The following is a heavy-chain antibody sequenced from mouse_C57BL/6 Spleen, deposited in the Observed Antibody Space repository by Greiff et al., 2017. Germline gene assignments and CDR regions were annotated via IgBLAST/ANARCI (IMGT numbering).Heavy chain of an antibody. J-gene: IGHJ1*03. CDR2: IDPEDGET. D-gene: IGHD1-1*01. CDR3: ARYYGSSYWYFDV. V-gene: IGHV14-2*01. Sequence: VQLQQSGAELVKPGASVKLSCTASGFNIKDYYMHWVKQRTEQGLAWIGRIDPEDGETTYAPKFQGRGIITTATSYHTAVLQRSSLTSEDTAVYYCARYYGSSYWYFDVGGTGTTVTVSS. CDR1: GFNIKDYY.